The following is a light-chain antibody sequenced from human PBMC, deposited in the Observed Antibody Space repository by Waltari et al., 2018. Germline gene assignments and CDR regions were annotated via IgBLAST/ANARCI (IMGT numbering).Light chain of an antibody. J-gene: IGLJ2*01. CDR1: NYNIGSGP. Sequence: QSVLTQAPSVSGTPGQRVTISCSGTNYNIGSGPVNWYQQVPGLSPNLLIYSNEQRPSGARDRFSGSQSGTSSSLAISRLQSEDEAVYYCATWDGRVNGVLFGGGTKVTVL. CDR3: ATWDGRVNGVL. CDR2: SNE. V-gene: IGLV1-44*01.